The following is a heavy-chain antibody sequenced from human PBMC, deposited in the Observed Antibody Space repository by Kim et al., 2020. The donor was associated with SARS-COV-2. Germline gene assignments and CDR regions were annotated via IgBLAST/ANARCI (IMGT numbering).Heavy chain of an antibody. D-gene: IGHD5-12*01. CDR2: VDYSEKT. CDR1: DGSVSAYY. CDR3: AVAGGYSNPWDYYYYGMDV. V-gene: IGHV4-59*02. J-gene: IGHJ6*02. Sequence: SETLSLTCTVSDGSVSAYYWSWIRQPPGKGLEWIGYVDYSEKTKFNPSLESRVSISIDTSKNQFSLKLTSVTAADTAVYYCAVAGGYSNPWDYYYYGMDVWGPGTAVAVSS.